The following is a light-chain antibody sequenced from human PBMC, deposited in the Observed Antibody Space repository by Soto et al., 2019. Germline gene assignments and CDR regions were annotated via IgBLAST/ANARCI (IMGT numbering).Light chain of an antibody. CDR1: QGISTH. CDR2: AAS. CDR3: QQFKSYPFT. V-gene: IGKV1-17*01. Sequence: IHMAHSPSSLSASLGDIVTITVRASQGISTHLNWHQQKPGKAPKLLIYAASSLQSGVPSRFSGSGSGTEFTLTISSLQPEDFATYHCQQFKSYPFTFGGGTKVDIK. J-gene: IGKJ4*01.